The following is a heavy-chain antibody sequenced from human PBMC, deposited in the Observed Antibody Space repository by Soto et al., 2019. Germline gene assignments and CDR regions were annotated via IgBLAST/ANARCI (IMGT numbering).Heavy chain of an antibody. J-gene: IGHJ4*02. CDR2: INHSGST. CDR1: GGPFSGYY. V-gene: IGHV4-34*01. D-gene: IGHD3-22*01. CDR3: ARGFHYDISAFYSIRRDNPAFDY. Sequence: QVQLQQWGAGLLKPSETLSLTCGVYGGPFSGYYWSWIRQPPGKGLEWIGEINHSGSTNSNPSLKSRVTISVDTSKNQFSLKLSSVTAADTAVYYCARGFHYDISAFYSIRRDNPAFDYWGQGTRVTVSS.